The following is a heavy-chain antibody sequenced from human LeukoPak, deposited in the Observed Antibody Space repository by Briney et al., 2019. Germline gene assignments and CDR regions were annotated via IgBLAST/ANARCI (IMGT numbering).Heavy chain of an antibody. V-gene: IGHV3-9*01. D-gene: IGHD3-3*01. CDR2: ITWNGGSI. Sequence: PGRSLRLSCAASGFTFDDYAMHWVRQVPGKGLEWVSGITWNGGSIHYADSVRGRFTISRDNAKNSLYLQMNSLRADDTALNYCAKDKVANFGVKKRSGMDLWGQGTTVTVSS. CDR3: AKDKVANFGVKKRSGMDL. J-gene: IGHJ6*02. CDR1: GFTFDDYA.